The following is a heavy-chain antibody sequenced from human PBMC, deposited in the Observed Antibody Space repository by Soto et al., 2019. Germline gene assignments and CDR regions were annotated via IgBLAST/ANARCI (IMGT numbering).Heavy chain of an antibody. CDR3: ARVPARYYDFWSGSRAFDI. V-gene: IGHV4-59*01. CDR1: GGSISSYY. CDR2: IYYSGST. J-gene: IGHJ3*02. Sequence: SETLSLTWTVYGGSISSYYWSWIRQPPGKGLEWIGYIYYSGSTNYNPSLKSRVTISVDTSKNQFSLKLSSVTAADTAVYYCARVPARYYDFWSGSRAFDIWGQGTMVTVSS. D-gene: IGHD3-3*01.